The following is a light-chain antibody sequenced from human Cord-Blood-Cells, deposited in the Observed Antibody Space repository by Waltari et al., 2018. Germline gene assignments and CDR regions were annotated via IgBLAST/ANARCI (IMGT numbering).Light chain of an antibody. J-gene: IGKJ2*01. V-gene: IGKV3-20*01. CDR2: GAS. CDR3: QQYGSSPYT. Sequence: EIVLTQSPGTPSLSPGERATLSCRASQSVSSSYLAWYQQKPGQAPRLLIYGASSRATGIPDRFSGSGYGTDFTLTISRLETEDFAVYDCQQYGSSPYTFGQGTKLEIK. CDR1: QSVSSSY.